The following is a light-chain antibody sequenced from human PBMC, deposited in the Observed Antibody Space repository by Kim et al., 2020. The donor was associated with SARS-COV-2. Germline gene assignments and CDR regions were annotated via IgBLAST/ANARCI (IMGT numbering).Light chain of an antibody. Sequence: PGPRVTITGTGSSSNIGAGYDVNWYQPLPGTAPKLLLYGNSNRPSGVPDRFSGSKSGTSASPAITGLQAEDEADYYCQSYDSRNWVFGGGTQLTVL. CDR2: GNS. J-gene: IGLJ3*02. CDR1: SSNIGAGYD. CDR3: QSYDSRNWV. V-gene: IGLV1-40*01.